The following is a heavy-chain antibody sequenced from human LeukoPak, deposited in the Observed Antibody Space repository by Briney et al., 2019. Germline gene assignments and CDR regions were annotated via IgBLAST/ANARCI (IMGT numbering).Heavy chain of an antibody. V-gene: IGHV4-39*01. J-gene: IGHJ3*02. CDR1: GGSITSGDYY. Sequence: SQTLSLTCTVSGGSITSGDYYWNWIRQPPGKGLEWIGSFYYSGNTYYNPSLKSRVTISVDTSKNEFSLKLRSVTAADTAVYYCARQMRYSGSYLGAFDIWGQGTMVTVSS. D-gene: IGHD1-26*01. CDR2: FYYSGNT. CDR3: ARQMRYSGSYLGAFDI.